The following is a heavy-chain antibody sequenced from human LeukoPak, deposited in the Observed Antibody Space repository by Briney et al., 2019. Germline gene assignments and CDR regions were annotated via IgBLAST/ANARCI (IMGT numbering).Heavy chain of an antibody. Sequence: GGSLRLSCAASGFTVSSNYMSWVRQAPGKGLEWVSVIYSGGSTYYADSVKGRFTISSHNSKNTLYLQMNSLRAEDTAVYYCARVGVVVPAAIGWFDPWGQGTLVTVSS. D-gene: IGHD2-2*02. V-gene: IGHV3-53*01. J-gene: IGHJ5*02. CDR1: GFTVSSNY. CDR2: IYSGGST. CDR3: ARVGVVVPAAIGWFDP.